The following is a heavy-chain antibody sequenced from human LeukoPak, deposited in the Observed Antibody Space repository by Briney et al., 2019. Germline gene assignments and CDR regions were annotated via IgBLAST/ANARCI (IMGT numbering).Heavy chain of an antibody. Sequence: PSQPLSLTCTVFGGSISIVGYYWSSIRQHPGKGVEWIGDMYYSRSPYHNPSLNSRVTILVDTSKNQFSLKLSSVTAADTAVYYCAREVGGDGDYFDYWGQGTLVTVSS. CDR1: GGSISIVGYY. J-gene: IGHJ4*02. CDR2: MYYSRSP. D-gene: IGHD3-16*01. CDR3: AREVGGDGDYFDY. V-gene: IGHV4-31*03.